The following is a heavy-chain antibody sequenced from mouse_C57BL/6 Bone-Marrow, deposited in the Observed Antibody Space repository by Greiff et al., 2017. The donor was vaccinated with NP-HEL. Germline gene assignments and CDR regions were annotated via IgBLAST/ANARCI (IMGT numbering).Heavy chain of an antibody. J-gene: IGHJ4*01. V-gene: IGHV5-6*02. CDR2: ISSGGSYT. Sequence: EVKLMESGGDLVKPGGSLKLSCAASGFTFSSYGMSWVRQTPDKRLEWVAAISSGGSYTYYPDSVKGRFTISRDNAKNTLYLQMSSLKSEDTAMYYCARRTPAMDYWGQGTSVTASS. CDR3: ARRTPAMDY. CDR1: GFTFSSYG.